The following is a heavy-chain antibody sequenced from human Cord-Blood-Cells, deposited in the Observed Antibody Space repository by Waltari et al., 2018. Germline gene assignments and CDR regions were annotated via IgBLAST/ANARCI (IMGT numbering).Heavy chain of an antibody. J-gene: IGHJ4*02. V-gene: IGHV3-30-3*01. CDR2: ISYDGSNK. D-gene: IGHD3-10*01. Sequence: QVQLVESGGGVVQPGRSLRLSCAASGFTLGSYAMHWVRQAPGKGLEWVAVISYDGSNKYYADSVKGRFTISRDNSKNTLYLQMNSLRAEDTAVYYCARSYGSGSYYFDYWGQGTLVTVSS. CDR1: GFTLGSYA. CDR3: ARSYGSGSYYFDY.